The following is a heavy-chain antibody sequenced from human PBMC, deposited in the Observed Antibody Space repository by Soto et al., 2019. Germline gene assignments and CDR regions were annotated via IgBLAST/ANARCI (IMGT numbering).Heavy chain of an antibody. V-gene: IGHV3-7*01. D-gene: IGHD3-10*01. J-gene: IGHJ6*02. CDR3: ARDVGYHGSGSYRGMDV. Sequence: GGSLRLSCAASGFTFSSYWMSWVRQAPGKGLEWVANIKQDGSEKYYVDSVKGRFTISRDNAKNSLYLQMNSLRAEDTAVYYCARDVGYHGSGSYRGMDVWGQGTTVTVSS. CDR2: IKQDGSEK. CDR1: GFTFSSYW.